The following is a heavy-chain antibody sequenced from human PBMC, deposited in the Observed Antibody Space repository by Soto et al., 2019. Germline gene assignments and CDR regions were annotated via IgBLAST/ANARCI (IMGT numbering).Heavy chain of an antibody. J-gene: IGHJ4*02. CDR2: ISRSGDRT. V-gene: IGHV3-64*02. Sequence: EVQLVESGEGLVQPGGSLRLSCAASGFTFSSYNIHWIRQAPGKGLEFVSAISRSGDRTYYADAVKGRFTITRDNSKNPVWLQMASLRAEDMAVYYCARVRCSSGQCYYFDYWGRGALVCVAS. CDR1: GFTFSSYN. CDR3: ARVRCSSGQCYYFDY. D-gene: IGHD2-15*01.